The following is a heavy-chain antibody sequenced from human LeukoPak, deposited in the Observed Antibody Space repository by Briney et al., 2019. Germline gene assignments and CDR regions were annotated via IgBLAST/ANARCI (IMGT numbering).Heavy chain of an antibody. Sequence: GASVKVSCKASGYTFTDYYTHWVQQAPGKGLEWMGRVDPEDGETIYAEKFQGRVTITADTSTDTAYMELSSLRSEDTAVYYCATAITIFGVVTLGAPDYWGQGTLVTVSS. CDR1: GYTFTDYY. CDR3: ATAITIFGVVTLGAPDY. J-gene: IGHJ4*02. CDR2: VDPEDGET. V-gene: IGHV1-69-2*01. D-gene: IGHD3-3*01.